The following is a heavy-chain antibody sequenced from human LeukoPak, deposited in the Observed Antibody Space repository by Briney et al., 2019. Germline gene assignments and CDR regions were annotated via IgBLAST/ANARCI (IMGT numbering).Heavy chain of an antibody. CDR2: ISYDGSNK. CDR3: AKDESAQRYSYGLKDY. CDR1: GFTFSSYG. Sequence: GGSLRLSCAASGFTFSSYGMHWVRQAPGKGLEWVAVISYDGSNKYYADSVKGRFTISRDNSKNTLYLQMNSLRAEDTAVYYCAKDESAQRYSYGLKDYWGQGTLVTVSS. J-gene: IGHJ4*02. D-gene: IGHD5-18*01. V-gene: IGHV3-30*18.